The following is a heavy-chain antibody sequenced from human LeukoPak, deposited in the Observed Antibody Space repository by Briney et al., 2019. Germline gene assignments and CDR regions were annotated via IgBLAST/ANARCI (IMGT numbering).Heavy chain of an antibody. V-gene: IGHV4-59*01. Sequence: SSETLSLTCTVSGGSISSFYWSWIRQPPGKGLEWIADIYDSGSSNYNPSLKSRVTISVDTSQNQFSLKMNSVTAADTAVYYCARGRAAGRMNWFDPWGQGTLVIVS. CDR2: IYDSGSS. J-gene: IGHJ5*02. CDR1: GGSISSFY. CDR3: ARGRAAGRMNWFDP. D-gene: IGHD6-13*01.